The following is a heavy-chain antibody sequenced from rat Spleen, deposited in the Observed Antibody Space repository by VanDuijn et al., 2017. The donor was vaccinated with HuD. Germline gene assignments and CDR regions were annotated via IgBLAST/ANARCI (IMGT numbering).Heavy chain of an antibody. CDR1: GFIFSDFY. J-gene: IGHJ2*01. D-gene: IGHD1-9*01. Sequence: EVQLVESDGGLVQPGRSLKLSCAASGFIFSDFYMAWVRQAPTKGLEWVATISFDDSSTYYRDSVKGRFTISRDNAKNTLYLQMDSLRSEDTATYYCARHEMGITSGFDYWGQGVMVTVSS. V-gene: IGHV5-29*01. CDR3: ARHEMGITSGFDY. CDR2: ISFDDSST.